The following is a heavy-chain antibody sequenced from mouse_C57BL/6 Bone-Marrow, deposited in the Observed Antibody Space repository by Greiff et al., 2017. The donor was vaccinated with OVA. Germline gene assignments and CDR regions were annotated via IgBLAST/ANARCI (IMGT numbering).Heavy chain of an antibody. J-gene: IGHJ1*03. V-gene: IGHV1-69*01. Sequence: VQLQQPGAELVMPGASVKLSCKASGYTFTSYWMHWVKQRPGQGLEWIGEIDPSDSYTNYNQKFKGKSTLTVDKSSSTAYMQLSSLTSEDSAVYYCAREITTVVARYWYFDVWGTGTTVTVSS. CDR1: GYTFTSYW. D-gene: IGHD1-1*01. CDR3: AREITTVVARYWYFDV. CDR2: IDPSDSYT.